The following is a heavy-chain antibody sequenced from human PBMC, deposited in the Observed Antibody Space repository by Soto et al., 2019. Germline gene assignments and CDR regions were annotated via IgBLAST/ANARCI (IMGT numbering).Heavy chain of an antibody. V-gene: IGHV3-72*01. J-gene: IGHJ4*02. CDR1: GFTFSDNY. D-gene: IGHD3-22*01. CDR2: SRDKAHGYST. Sequence: GGPLRLSCTGSGFTFSDNYIDWVRQAPGKGLEWVGRSRDKAHGYSTIYAASVKGRFTTSRDESKSSVYLQMNSLKTEDTAIYYCVRTTYFSDSSVYTRFFDYWGQGTLVTVSS. CDR3: VRTTYFSDSSVYTRFFDY.